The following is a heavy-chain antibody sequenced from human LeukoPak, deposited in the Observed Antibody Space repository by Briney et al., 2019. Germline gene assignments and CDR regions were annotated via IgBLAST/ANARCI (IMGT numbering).Heavy chain of an antibody. D-gene: IGHD1-7*01. Sequence: GGSLRLSCAASGFTFSSYSMNWVRQAPGKGLEWVSSISSSSYIYYADSVKGRLTISRENAKNSLYLQMNSLRAEDRAVYYCARWGNYEVMDVWGEGTTVSVSS. CDR3: ARWGNYEVMDV. J-gene: IGHJ6*03. CDR1: GFTFSSYS. V-gene: IGHV3-21*01. CDR2: ISSSSYI.